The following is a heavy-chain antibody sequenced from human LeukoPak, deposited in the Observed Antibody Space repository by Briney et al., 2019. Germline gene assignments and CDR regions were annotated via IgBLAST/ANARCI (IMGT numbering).Heavy chain of an antibody. CDR1: GFTFSSYA. Sequence: GGSLRLSCAASGFTFSSYAMHWVRQAPGKGLEWVAVISYDGSNKYYADSVKGRFAISRDNSKNTLYLQMNSLRAEDTAVYYCAKDLGAMIVVVITGFDYWGQGTLVTVSS. CDR2: ISYDGSNK. V-gene: IGHV3-30*09. J-gene: IGHJ4*02. D-gene: IGHD3-22*01. CDR3: AKDLGAMIVVVITGFDY.